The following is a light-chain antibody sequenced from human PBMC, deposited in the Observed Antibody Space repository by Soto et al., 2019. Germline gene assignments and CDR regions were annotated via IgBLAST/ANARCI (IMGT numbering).Light chain of an antibody. CDR2: DAS. Sequence: IVLTQSPATLSLSPGERDNLFRSASQSFIRYLAWYQQRPGQAPRIIIYDASYRATGIPDRFSGSGSRTEFTLTINSLQHEDDAAYYCQQYNHWHPVTVGQGTRLEI. J-gene: IGKJ5*01. CDR1: QSFIRY. V-gene: IGKV3-11*01. CDR3: QQYNHWHPVT.